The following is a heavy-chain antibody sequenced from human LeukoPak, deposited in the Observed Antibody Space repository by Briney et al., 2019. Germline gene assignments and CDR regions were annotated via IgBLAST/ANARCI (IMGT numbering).Heavy chain of an antibody. D-gene: IGHD2-15*01. CDR1: EYTFTSYY. Sequence: ASVKVSCKASEYTFTSYYMHWVRQAPGQGLEWMGWISAYNGNTKYVQKFQGRVTMTTDTSTSTAYMELRSLTSDDTAVYYCARAGGYCGRISCPYYFDYWGQGSLVAVSS. V-gene: IGHV1-18*04. J-gene: IGHJ4*02. CDR2: ISAYNGNT. CDR3: ARAGGYCGRISCPYYFDY.